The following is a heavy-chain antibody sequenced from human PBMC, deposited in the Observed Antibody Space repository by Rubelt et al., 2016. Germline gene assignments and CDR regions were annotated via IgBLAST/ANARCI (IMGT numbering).Heavy chain of an antibody. CDR2: IYYSGST. CDR3: ARRIAVAGNAEYFQH. D-gene: IGHD6-19*01. CDR1: GGSISSSSYY. Sequence: QLQLQESGPGLVKPSETLSLTCTVSGGSISSSSYYWGWIRRPPGKGLEWIGSIYYSGSTYYNPSLKSRVTISVDTSKNQFSLKLSSVTAADTAVYYCARRIAVAGNAEYFQHWGQGTLVTVSS. J-gene: IGHJ1*01. V-gene: IGHV4-39*01.